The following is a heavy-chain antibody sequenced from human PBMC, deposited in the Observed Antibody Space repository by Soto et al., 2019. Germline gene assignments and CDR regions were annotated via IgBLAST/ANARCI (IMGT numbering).Heavy chain of an antibody. D-gene: IGHD6-13*01. Sequence: PGGSLRLSCAASGFTFSDYYMTWIRQAPGKGLEWVSYISSTGTGIYYPDSVKGRFTISRDNAKNSLYLQVSSLKTEDTAVYYCTTPSPAADYWGQGTLVTVSS. CDR3: TTPSPAADY. J-gene: IGHJ4*02. CDR1: GFTFSDYY. CDR2: ISSTGTGI. V-gene: IGHV3-11*01.